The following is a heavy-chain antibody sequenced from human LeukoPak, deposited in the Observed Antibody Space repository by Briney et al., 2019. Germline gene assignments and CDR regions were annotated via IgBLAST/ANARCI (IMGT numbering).Heavy chain of an antibody. CDR2: FDPEDGET. V-gene: IGHV1-24*01. CDR1: GYTLTELS. D-gene: IGHD3-10*01. CDR3: ATWGWFGELLPY. J-gene: IGHJ4*02. Sequence: GASVKVPCKVSGYTLTELSMHWVRQAPGKGLEWMGGFDPEDGETIYAQKFQGRVTMTEDTSTDTAYMELSSLRSEDTAVYYCATWGWFGELLPYWGQGTLVTVSS.